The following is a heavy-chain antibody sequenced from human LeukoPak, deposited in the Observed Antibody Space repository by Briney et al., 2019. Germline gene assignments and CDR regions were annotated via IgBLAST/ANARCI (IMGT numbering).Heavy chain of an antibody. V-gene: IGHV3-30*03. Sequence: GGSLRLSCAASGFTFSSYGMHWVRQAPGKGLEWVAVIPYDGSNKYYADSVKGRFTISRDNSKNTLYLQMNSLRAEDTAVYYCARGGYYDSSGPFDYWGQGTLVTVSS. CDR1: GFTFSSYG. D-gene: IGHD3-22*01. CDR2: IPYDGSNK. J-gene: IGHJ4*02. CDR3: ARGGYYDSSGPFDY.